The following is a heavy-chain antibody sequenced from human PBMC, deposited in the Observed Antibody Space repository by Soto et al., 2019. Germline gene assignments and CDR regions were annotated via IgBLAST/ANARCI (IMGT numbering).Heavy chain of an antibody. V-gene: IGHV3-74*01. D-gene: IGHD5-12*01. J-gene: IGHJ4*02. Sequence: GGSLRLSCAASGFTFSTYWMHWVRQVTGKGLVWVSRIDGDGSRTNYADSVKGRFTISRDNAKNTLYLQMNSLRVEDTAVYYCARDLGSPRGYSGYDQSDYWGQGTLVTVSS. CDR2: IDGDGSRT. CDR3: ARDLGSPRGYSGYDQSDY. CDR1: GFTFSTYW.